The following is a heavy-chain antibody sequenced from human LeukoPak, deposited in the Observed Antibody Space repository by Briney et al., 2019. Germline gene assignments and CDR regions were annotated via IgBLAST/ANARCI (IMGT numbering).Heavy chain of an antibody. D-gene: IGHD3-10*01. CDR3: ARDEGNYYGSGSYYY. V-gene: IGHV3-23*01. CDR2: IRGSGGST. Sequence: PGGSLRLSCAASGFTFRIYAMSWVRQAPGKGLEWVSAIRGSGGSTYYADSVKGRFTISRDNSKNTLYLQMNSLRAEDTAVYYCARDEGNYYGSGSYYYWGQGTLVTVSS. J-gene: IGHJ4*02. CDR1: GFTFRIYA.